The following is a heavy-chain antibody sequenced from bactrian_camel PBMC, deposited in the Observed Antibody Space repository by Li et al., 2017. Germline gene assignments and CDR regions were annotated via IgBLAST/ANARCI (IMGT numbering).Heavy chain of an antibody. Sequence: DVQLVESGGGSVQTGGSLRLTCVASGAAVMSYCMGWFRQAPGKEREPVASSSPGTGRTYYADSVKGRFTISQDNAKNTVYLQMNSLKPEDTAMYYCAARGPYCYTKLSVRDFTYWGQGTQVTVS. D-gene: IGHD2*01. V-gene: IGHV3S40*01. CDR2: SSPGTGRT. J-gene: IGHJ6*01. CDR1: GAAVMSYC. CDR3: AARGPYCYTKLSVRDFTY.